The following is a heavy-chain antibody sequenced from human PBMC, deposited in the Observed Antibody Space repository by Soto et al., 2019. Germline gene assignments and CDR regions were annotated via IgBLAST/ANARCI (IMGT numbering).Heavy chain of an antibody. CDR1: GGTFSTYA. CDR3: ATTSSRSIAVAGSGYYYGMDV. V-gene: IGHV1-69*06. Sequence: QLQLVQSGAEVKKPGSSVKVACQASGGTFSTYAISWMRQAPGQGLEWMGGILPMFGTVHYAQQFQGRVTVTADKSTNTAYVDLSSLRSEDTAVYYCATTSSRSIAVAGSGYYYGMDVWGQGTTVTVSS. D-gene: IGHD6-19*01. J-gene: IGHJ6*02. CDR2: ILPMFGTV.